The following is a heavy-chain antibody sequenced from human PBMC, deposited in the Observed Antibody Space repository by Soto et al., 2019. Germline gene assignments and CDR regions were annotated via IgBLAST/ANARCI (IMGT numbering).Heavy chain of an antibody. J-gene: IGHJ3*01. V-gene: IGHV4-31*03. CDR3: ARRSPPVTTRSFDF. D-gene: IGHD4-17*01. Sequence: QVLLQESGPGLVKPSQTLSVTCTVSGASVSRGSYYGSWVRHHPGKGLEWIGYIHDSGTTYYNPSLKRRILISLDTSSNQFFLKLAAVTAADTAVYYCARRSPPVTTRSFDFWGQGLKVTVSS. CDR2: IHDSGTT. CDR1: GASVSRGSYY.